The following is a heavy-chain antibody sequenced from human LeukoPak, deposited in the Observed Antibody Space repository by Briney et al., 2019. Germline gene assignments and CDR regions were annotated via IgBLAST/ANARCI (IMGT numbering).Heavy chain of an antibody. CDR2: MNPNSGNT. V-gene: IGHV1-8*01. CDR3: ARGLAAMVLPYYGMDV. D-gene: IGHD5-18*01. Sequence: GASVKVSCKASGYTFTSYDINWVRQATGQGLEWMGWMNPNSGNTGYAQKFQGRVTMTRNTSISTAYMEPSSLRSEDTAVYYCARGLAAMVLPYYGMDVWGQGTTVTVSS. CDR1: GYTFTSYD. J-gene: IGHJ6*02.